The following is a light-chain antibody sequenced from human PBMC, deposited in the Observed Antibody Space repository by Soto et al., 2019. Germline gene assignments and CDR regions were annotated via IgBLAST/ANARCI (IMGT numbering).Light chain of an antibody. CDR2: KAS. Sequence: IQMTQSPSTLSASVGDRVTITCRARQNINSWLAWYQQKPGKAPKLLIYKASSLESGVPSRFSGSGSGTEFTLTISSLQPDDFAAYYCQQYEIYPITFGQGTRLEIK. J-gene: IGKJ5*01. CDR3: QQYEIYPIT. V-gene: IGKV1-5*03. CDR1: QNINSW.